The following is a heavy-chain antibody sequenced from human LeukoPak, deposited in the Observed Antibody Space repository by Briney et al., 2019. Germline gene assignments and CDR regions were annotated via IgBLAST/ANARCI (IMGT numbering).Heavy chain of an antibody. J-gene: IGHJ4*02. D-gene: IGHD3-16*02. CDR1: GYRFTSYW. CDR2: IYPRDSDI. CDR3: ARMIGLGEVSPYFDY. V-gene: IGHV5-51*01. Sequence: GESLKISCKGSGYRFTSYWIGWGRQMPGKGLEWMGIIYPRDSDIRYNPPFQGQVTISADKSISTAYLQWSSLKASDTAMYYCARMIGLGEVSPYFDYWGQGTLVTVSS.